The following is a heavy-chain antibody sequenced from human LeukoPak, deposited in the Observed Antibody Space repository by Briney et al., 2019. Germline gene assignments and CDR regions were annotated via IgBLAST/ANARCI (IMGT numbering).Heavy chain of an antibody. CDR3: ATDDPIVATHIYGRRQLMDV. J-gene: IGHJ6*02. D-gene: IGHD5-12*01. CDR1: GYIFTRYG. V-gene: IGHV1-24*01. CDR2: FDPEDGET. Sequence: GASVKVSCKASGYIFTRYGINWVRQAPGKGLEWMGGFDPEDGETIYAQKFQGRVTMTEDTSTDTAYMELSSLRSEDTAVYYCATDDPIVATHIYGRRQLMDVWGQGTTVTVSS.